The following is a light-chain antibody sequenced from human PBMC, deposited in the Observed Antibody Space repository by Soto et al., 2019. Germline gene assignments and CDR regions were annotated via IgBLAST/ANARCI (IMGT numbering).Light chain of an antibody. J-gene: IGLJ1*01. CDR2: EVT. CDR1: TSDFGFYNY. CDR3: SSYKSRTDYV. Sequence: SVLTQPASVSGSPGQSITISCTGTTSDFGFYNYVSWYQHHPGKAPKLLIYEVTNRHSGVSNRFSGSKSGNTASLTISGLQAEDQADHYRSSYKSRTDYVFGTGTKVTVL. V-gene: IGLV2-14*01.